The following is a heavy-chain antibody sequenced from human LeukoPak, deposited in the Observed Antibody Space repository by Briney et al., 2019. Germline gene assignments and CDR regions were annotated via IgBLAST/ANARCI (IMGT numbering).Heavy chain of an antibody. D-gene: IGHD4-11*01. V-gene: IGHV4-34*01. CDR2: INHSGST. J-gene: IGHJ4*02. Sequence: PSETLSLTCAVYGGSFSGYYWSWIRQPPGKGLEWIGEINHSGSTNYNPSLKSRVTISVDTSKNQFPLKLSSVTAADTAVYYCARSIPTVTLYYFDYWGQGTLVTVSS. CDR1: GGSFSGYY. CDR3: ARSIPTVTLYYFDY.